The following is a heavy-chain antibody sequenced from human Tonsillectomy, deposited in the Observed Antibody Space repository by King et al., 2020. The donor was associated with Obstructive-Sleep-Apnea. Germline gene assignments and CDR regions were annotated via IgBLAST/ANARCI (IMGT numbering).Heavy chain of an antibody. CDR1: GFTFSSYL. CDR3: ARERYYGGNSGGFDS. Sequence: QLVQSGGGLVQPGGSLRLSCAASGFTFSSYLMTWVRQAPGKGLEWVANIKEDGSEKYYVDSVKGRFTISRDNAKNSLYVQMNSLRAEDTAVYYCARERYYGGNSGGFDSWGQGTMVTVSS. J-gene: IGHJ3*02. CDR2: IKEDGSEK. D-gene: IGHD4-23*01. V-gene: IGHV3-7*01.